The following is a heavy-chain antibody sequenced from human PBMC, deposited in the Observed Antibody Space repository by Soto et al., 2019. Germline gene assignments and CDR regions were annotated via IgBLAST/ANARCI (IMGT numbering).Heavy chain of an antibody. J-gene: IGHJ6*02. D-gene: IGHD6-19*01. CDR3: AREGYSSGCFGMDV. V-gene: IGHV1-69*04. Sequence: ASVKVSCKASGYTFTSYAMHWVRQAPGQGLEWMGRIIPILGIANYAQKFQGRVTITADKSTSTAYMELSSLRSEDTAVYYCAREGYSSGCFGMDVWGQGTTVTVSS. CDR1: GYTFTSYA. CDR2: IIPILGIA.